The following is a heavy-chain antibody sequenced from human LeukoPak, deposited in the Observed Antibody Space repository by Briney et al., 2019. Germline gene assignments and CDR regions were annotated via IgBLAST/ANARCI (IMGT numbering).Heavy chain of an antibody. CDR2: INSNGGST. CDR1: GFTFSSNA. Sequence: PGGSLRLSCVASGFTFSSNAMSWVRQAPGKGLEWVSTINSNGGSTFYADSVKGRFTISRDNSKNTVYLQMNSLRAEDTAVYYCARGWDGFSYGIWGQGTLVTVSS. D-gene: IGHD5-18*01. CDR3: ARGWDGFSYGI. V-gene: IGHV3-23*01. J-gene: IGHJ4*02.